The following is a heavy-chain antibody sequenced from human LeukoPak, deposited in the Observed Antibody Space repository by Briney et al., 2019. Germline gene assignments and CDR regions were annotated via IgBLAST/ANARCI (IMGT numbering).Heavy chain of an antibody. D-gene: IGHD4-17*01. J-gene: IGHJ4*02. V-gene: IGHV1-2*02. CDR1: GYTFTAYY. CDR2: INPNSGGT. Sequence: APVKVSCKASGYTFTAYYIHWVRQAPGQGLEWMGWINPNSGGTNYAQKFQGRVTMTRDTSISTAYMELSRLRSDDTAVYYCARAHFVYGDYNNWGQGTLVTVSS. CDR3: ARAHFVYGDYNN.